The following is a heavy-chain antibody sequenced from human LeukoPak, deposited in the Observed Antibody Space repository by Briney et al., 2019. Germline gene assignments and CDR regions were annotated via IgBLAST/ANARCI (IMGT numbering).Heavy chain of an antibody. CDR3: AKDLSPAGISPSNYYDMDV. CDR1: GFTFSSYG. D-gene: IGHD6-19*01. V-gene: IGHV3-30*18. Sequence: GGSLRLSCAASGFTFSSYGMHWVRQAPGKGLEWVAVISYDGSNKYYADSVKGRFTISRDNSKNTLYLQMNSLRAEDTAVYYCAKDLSPAGISPSNYYDMDVWGQGTTVTVSS. CDR2: ISYDGSNK. J-gene: IGHJ6*02.